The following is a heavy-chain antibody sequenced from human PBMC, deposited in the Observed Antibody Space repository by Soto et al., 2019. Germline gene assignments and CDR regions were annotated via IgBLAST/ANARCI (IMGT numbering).Heavy chain of an antibody. CDR3: ARGNGDYSNYFRLGGWFDS. CDR2: IYYSGGT. V-gene: IGHV4-38-2*02. D-gene: IGHD4-4*01. J-gene: IGHJ5*01. CDR1: ASSFTNSHN. Sequence: PSETLSLTCSVSASSFTNSHNWGWIRQPPGQDLEWIGTIYYSGGTYYSQSLKSRATISIDTSRNSFSLSLLLATAADTAVYYCARGNGDYSNYFRLGGWFDSWGQGILV.